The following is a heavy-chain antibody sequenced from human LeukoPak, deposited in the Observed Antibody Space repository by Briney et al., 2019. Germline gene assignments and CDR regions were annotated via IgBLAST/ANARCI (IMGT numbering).Heavy chain of an antibody. Sequence: SETLSLTCTVSGGSITGYYWTWIRQPAGKGLEWIGRIYSGGSTNYNPPLKSRVTMSVDTSKNQFSLKLSSVTAADTAVYYRARSAWFGEFVDYWGQGTLVTVSS. V-gene: IGHV4-4*07. CDR2: IYSGGST. D-gene: IGHD3-10*01. J-gene: IGHJ4*02. CDR3: ARSAWFGEFVDY. CDR1: GGSITGYY.